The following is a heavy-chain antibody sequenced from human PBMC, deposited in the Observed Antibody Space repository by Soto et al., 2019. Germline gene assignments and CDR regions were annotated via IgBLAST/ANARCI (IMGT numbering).Heavy chain of an antibody. Sequence: QVQLQESGPGLVKPSQTLSLTCTVSGGSISSGGYYWSWIRQRPGRGREWIGYIYYSGSTYYNQSIKSRVTISVDPPKNHFSLKLSSVTAADTAVYYCARSIDSWGQGTLVTVSS. V-gene: IGHV4-31*03. CDR2: IYYSGST. CDR3: ARSIDS. J-gene: IGHJ5*01. CDR1: GGSISSGGYY.